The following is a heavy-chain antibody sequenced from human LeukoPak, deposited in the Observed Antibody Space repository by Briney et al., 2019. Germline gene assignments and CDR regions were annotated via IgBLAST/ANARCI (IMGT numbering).Heavy chain of an antibody. CDR3: AVKLPTASPQYFQH. J-gene: IGHJ1*01. D-gene: IGHD2-2*01. Sequence: SETLSLTCAVSGDSLSSNNWRSWVRQPPGKGLEWIGETNHSGSTNYNPSLKSRVTISVDTSKNQFSLILSSVTAADTAVYYCAVKLPTASPQYFQHWGQGTLVIVSS. CDR1: GDSLSSNNW. CDR2: TNHSGST. V-gene: IGHV4-4*02.